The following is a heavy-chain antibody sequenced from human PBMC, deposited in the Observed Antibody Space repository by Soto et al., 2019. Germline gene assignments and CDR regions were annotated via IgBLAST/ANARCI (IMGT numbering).Heavy chain of an antibody. CDR2: ISSYGADT. V-gene: IGHV3-64D*06. CDR1: GFTFNSYA. J-gene: IGHJ4*02. Sequence: EVQLVESGGTLVQPGGSLRLSCSASGFTFNSYAMHWVRQAPGKGLEFVSAISSYGADTYYADSVKGRFAISRDNSKNTLYLQMSSLRAEDTALYYCVKEGYMRSDWYGQFDYWGQGALVTFSS. CDR3: VKEGYMRSDWYGQFDY. D-gene: IGHD6-19*01.